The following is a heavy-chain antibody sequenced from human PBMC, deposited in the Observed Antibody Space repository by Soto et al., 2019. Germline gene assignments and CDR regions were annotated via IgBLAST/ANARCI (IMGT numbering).Heavy chain of an antibody. CDR1: GYPFTSYG. Sequence: QVHLVQSGAEVKKPGASVKVSCKTSGYPFTSYGIGWVRQAPGQGLEWMAWISPYNGNTYYAQKFQGRVTLTTDTXTXXVYMELRSLSSDDTAVYYCARVQSFDRNYYYGIAVWGQGTTVTVSS. V-gene: IGHV1-18*01. CDR2: ISPYNGNT. CDR3: ARVQSFDRNYYYGIAV. J-gene: IGHJ6*02.